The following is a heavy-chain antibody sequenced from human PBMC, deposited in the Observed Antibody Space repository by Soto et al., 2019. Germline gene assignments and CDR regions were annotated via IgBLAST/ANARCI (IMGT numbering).Heavy chain of an antibody. Sequence: EVQLVESGGGLVQPGGSLRLSCAASGFTFSSYWMNWVRQAPGKGLEWVANIKQDGSEKYYVDSVKGRFTISRDNTKNSLYLQMNSLRAEDTAVYYCAREQLKVVIPDYWGQGTLVTVSS. V-gene: IGHV3-7*01. CDR1: GFTFSSYW. J-gene: IGHJ4*02. D-gene: IGHD2-15*01. CDR2: IKQDGSEK. CDR3: AREQLKVVIPDY.